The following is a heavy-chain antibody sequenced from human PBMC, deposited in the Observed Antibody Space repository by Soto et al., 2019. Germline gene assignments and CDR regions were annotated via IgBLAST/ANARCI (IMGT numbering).Heavy chain of an antibody. CDR1: GGSISSNY. CDR3: ARYRREAVAGYTLDN. CDR2: VYNSGST. D-gene: IGHD6-13*01. Sequence: SETLSLTCTVSGGSISSNYWTWIRQPPGKGLGWIGYVYNSGSTNYNPSLKSRVTISEDTSKSQFSLKLNSMTAADTAVYYCARYRREAVAGYTLDNWGQGILVTVSS. V-gene: IGHV4-59*01. J-gene: IGHJ4*02.